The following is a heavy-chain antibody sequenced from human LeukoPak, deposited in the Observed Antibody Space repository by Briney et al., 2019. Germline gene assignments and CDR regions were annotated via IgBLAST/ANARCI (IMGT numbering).Heavy chain of an antibody. D-gene: IGHD3-10*01. V-gene: IGHV3-9*01. J-gene: IGHJ5*02. Sequence: GGSLRLSCAASGFTFDDYAMHWVRQAPGKGLEWVSGISWNSGSIGYADSVKGRFTISRDNAKNSLYLQMNSLRGEDTALYYCARELLRGGFDPLGQGTLVTVSS. CDR2: ISWNSGSI. CDR1: GFTFDDYA. CDR3: ARELLRGGFDP.